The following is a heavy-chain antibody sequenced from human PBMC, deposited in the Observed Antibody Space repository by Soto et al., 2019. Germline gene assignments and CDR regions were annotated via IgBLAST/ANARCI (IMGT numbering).Heavy chain of an antibody. V-gene: IGHV4-39*01. CDR2: FYFSGSP. CDR1: GGSFSGSGYY. D-gene: IGHD1-26*01. CDR3: ARLLVAAAHTDY. J-gene: IGHJ4*02. Sequence: QLQLQESGPGLVKPSETLSLSCTVSGGSFSGSGYYWGWIRQPPGKGLEWIGSFYFSGSPYNNPSLQSRVTISVDTSKNQFSLKLSSVTAADTAVYYCARLLVAAAHTDYWGQGTLVTVSS.